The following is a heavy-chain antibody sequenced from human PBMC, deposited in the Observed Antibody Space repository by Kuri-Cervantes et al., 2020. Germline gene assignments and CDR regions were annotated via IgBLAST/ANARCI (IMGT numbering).Heavy chain of an antibody. J-gene: IGHJ4*02. CDR2: ISTYTGDT. V-gene: IGHV1-18*01. D-gene: IGHD3-10*01. Sequence: ASVKVSCKASGYTFTSYDINWVRQATGQGLEWMGWISTYTGDTNYAQKLQDRVTMTTDTSKSIAYMELRSLRSDDTAVYYCARGGPTGSGSYAWAWGQGTLVTVSS. CDR1: GYTFTSYD. CDR3: ARGGPTGSGSYAWA.